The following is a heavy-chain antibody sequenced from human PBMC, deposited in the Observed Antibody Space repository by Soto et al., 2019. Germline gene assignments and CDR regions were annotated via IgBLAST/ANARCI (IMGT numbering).Heavy chain of an antibody. J-gene: IGHJ6*02. CDR3: ARLQAVAGTLMDV. V-gene: IGHV4-59*08. CDR1: GCSISSYY. CDR2: IYYSGST. Sequence: PSETLSLSCTVSGCSISSYYWSWIRQPPGKGLEWIGYIYYSGSTNYNPSLKSRVTISVDTSKNQFSLKLSSVTAADTAVYYCARLQAVAGTLMDVWGQGTTVTVSS. D-gene: IGHD6-19*01.